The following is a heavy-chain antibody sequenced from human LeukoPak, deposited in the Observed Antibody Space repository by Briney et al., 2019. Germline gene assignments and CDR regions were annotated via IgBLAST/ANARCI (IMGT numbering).Heavy chain of an antibody. Sequence: PGGSLRLSCAASGFTFSTYNMNWVRQAPGKGLEWVSSTSSTSSYKYYADSVKGRFTISRDNAKNSLYLQMNSLRAEDTAVYYCARHEAVAGEPFFDYWGQGTLVTVSS. D-gene: IGHD6-19*01. V-gene: IGHV3-21*04. J-gene: IGHJ4*02. CDR2: TSSTSSYK. CDR3: ARHEAVAGEPFFDY. CDR1: GFTFSTYN.